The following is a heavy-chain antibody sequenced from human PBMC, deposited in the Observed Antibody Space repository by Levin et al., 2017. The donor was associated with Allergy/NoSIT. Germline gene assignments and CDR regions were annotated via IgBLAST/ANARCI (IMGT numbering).Heavy chain of an antibody. CDR1: GYSFDTYC. CDR2: ISPYNGNA. V-gene: IGHV1-18*04. CDR3: ARDANPFAVVITSRPYHFGIDV. D-gene: IGHD3-3*01. Sequence: SVKVSCKASGYSFDTYCITWVRQAPGQGLEWVGGISPYNGNANYAQKFQGRVTLTTDTSTGAAYMELRSLRSDDTAVYYCARDANPFAVVITSRPYHFGIDVWGQGTTVTVSS. J-gene: IGHJ6*02.